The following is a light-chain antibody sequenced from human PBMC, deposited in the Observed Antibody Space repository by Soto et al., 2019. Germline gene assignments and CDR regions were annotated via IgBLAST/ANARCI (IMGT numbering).Light chain of an antibody. V-gene: IGLV2-8*01. CDR3: SSYGGSNTVV. CDR2: EAS. CDR1: SSDVGGYNY. J-gene: IGLJ2*01. Sequence: QSALTQPPSASGSPGQSVTISCTGSSSDVGGYNYVSWYQQHPGKAPKLMIYEASKRPSGVPDRLSGSKSGNTASLTVPGLQAEDEADYYCSSYGGSNTVVFGGGTKLTVL.